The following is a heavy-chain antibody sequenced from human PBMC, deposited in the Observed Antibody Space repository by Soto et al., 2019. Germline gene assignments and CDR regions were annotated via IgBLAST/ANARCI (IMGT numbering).Heavy chain of an antibody. V-gene: IGHV1-69*13. CDR1: GGTFSSCA. D-gene: IGHD3-22*01. CDR2: IIPIFGTE. Sequence: SVKVSCTASGGTFSSCAISWVRRAPGQGLEWMGGIIPIFGTENYAQKFQGRVTITADESTSTAYMELSSLRSEDTAVYYCARAPYYYDSSCYYQYYFDYWGQGTLVTVSS. J-gene: IGHJ4*02. CDR3: ARAPYYYDSSCYYQYYFDY.